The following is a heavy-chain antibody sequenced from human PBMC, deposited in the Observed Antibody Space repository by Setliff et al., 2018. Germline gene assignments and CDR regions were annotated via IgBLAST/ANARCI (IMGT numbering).Heavy chain of an antibody. J-gene: IGHJ4*02. CDR2: ISGYNGNT. V-gene: IGHV1-18*01. D-gene: IGHD3-22*01. CDR3: TWGPGGYFDF. Sequence: ASVKVSCKASGYTFTTYGVAWVRQAPGQGLEWLGWISGYNGNTNYAQRFQGRVTTTIDTSTNTAYMELRSLRSDDTAVYFCTWGPGGYFDFWGQGTLVTVSS. CDR1: GYTFTTYG.